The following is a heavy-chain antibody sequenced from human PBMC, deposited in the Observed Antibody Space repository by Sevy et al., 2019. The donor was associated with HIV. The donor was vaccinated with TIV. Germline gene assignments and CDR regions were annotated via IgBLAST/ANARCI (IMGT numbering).Heavy chain of an antibody. CDR3: AFTYYDFLTGYYNDY. Sequence: ASVKVSCKASGYTFTSYGINWVRQAPGQGLEWMGWISVYNGHTNYAQNLQGRVTMTTDTSTRTVYMELRSLRSDDTAVYYCAFTYYDFLTGYYNDYWGQGSLVTVSS. CDR2: ISVYNGHT. CDR1: GYTFTSYG. V-gene: IGHV1-18*04. J-gene: IGHJ4*02. D-gene: IGHD3-9*01.